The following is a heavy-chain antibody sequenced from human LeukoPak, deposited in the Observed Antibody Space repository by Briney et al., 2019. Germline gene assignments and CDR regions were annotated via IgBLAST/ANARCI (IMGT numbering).Heavy chain of an antibody. V-gene: IGHV3-23*01. CDR2: ISGSGAST. CDR1: GFTFDSFA. CDR3: AKRPTTVTTFGRDY. Sequence: GGSLRLSCAASGFTFDSFAMSWVRQAPGKGLEWLSAISGSGASTYYGDSVKGRFTISRDNSRDTLYLQMDSLRAEDTAVYYGAKRPTTVTTFGRDYWGQGTLVTASS. J-gene: IGHJ4*02. D-gene: IGHD4-17*01.